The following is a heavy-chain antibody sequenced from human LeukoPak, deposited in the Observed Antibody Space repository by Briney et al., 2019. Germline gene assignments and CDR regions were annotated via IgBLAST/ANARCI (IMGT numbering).Heavy chain of an antibody. J-gene: IGHJ6*03. CDR3: ARLQGYYYYMDV. Sequence: SETLSLTCAVYGGSFGGYYWSWIRQPPGKGLEWIGEINHSGSTNYNPSLNSRVTISVDTSKNQFSLKLSSVTAADTAVYYCARLQGYYYYMDVWGKGTTVTVSS. V-gene: IGHV4-34*01. CDR2: INHSGST. CDR1: GGSFGGYY.